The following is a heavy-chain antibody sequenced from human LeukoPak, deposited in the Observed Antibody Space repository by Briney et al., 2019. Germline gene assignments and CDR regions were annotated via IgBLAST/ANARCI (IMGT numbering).Heavy chain of an antibody. Sequence: SETLSLTCPVSGGSISSYYWGWIRQPPGKGLEWIGSIYYSGSTYCNPSLKSRVTISVDTSKNQFSLKLNSVTATDTAVYYCARHYGPWGQGTLVTVSS. CDR2: IYYSGST. CDR1: GGSISSYY. CDR3: ARHYGP. V-gene: IGHV4-39*01. J-gene: IGHJ4*02. D-gene: IGHD3-10*01.